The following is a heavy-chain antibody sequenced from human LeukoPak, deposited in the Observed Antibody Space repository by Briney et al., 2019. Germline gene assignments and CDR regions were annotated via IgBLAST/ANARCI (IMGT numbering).Heavy chain of an antibody. CDR3: ARDRSEFDY. CDR2: IYYSGST. J-gene: IGHJ4*02. V-gene: IGHV4-59*01. CDR1: GGSISNYN. Sequence: SETLSLTCIVSGGSISNYNWSWIRQPPGKGLEWIGYIYYSGSTNYNPSLKSRVTISVDTSKNQFSLKLSSVTAADTAVYYCARDRSEFDYWGQGTLVTVSS.